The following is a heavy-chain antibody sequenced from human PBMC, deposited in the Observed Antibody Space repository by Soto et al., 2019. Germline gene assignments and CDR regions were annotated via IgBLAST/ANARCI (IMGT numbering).Heavy chain of an antibody. Sequence: SVKVSCKASGGTFSSYTISWVRQAPGQGLEWMGRIIPILGIANYAQKFQGRVTITADKSTSTAYMELSSLRSEDTAVYYCAILDAYCSGGSCYVIDPWGQGTLVTVSS. J-gene: IGHJ5*02. D-gene: IGHD2-15*01. CDR2: IIPILGIA. V-gene: IGHV1-69*02. CDR1: GGTFSSYT. CDR3: AILDAYCSGGSCYVIDP.